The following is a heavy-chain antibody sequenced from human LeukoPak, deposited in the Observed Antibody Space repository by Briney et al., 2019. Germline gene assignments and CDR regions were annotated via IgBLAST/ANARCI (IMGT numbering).Heavy chain of an antibody. J-gene: IGHJ4*02. D-gene: IGHD1-26*01. CDR2: IYYSGST. V-gene: IGHV4-39*07. CDR3: ARETRRLGGVTGSFDY. Sequence: SETLSLTCTVSGGSISSSSYYWGWIRQPPGKGLEWIGSIYYSGSTYYNPSLKSRVTISVDTSKNQSSLKLSSVTAADTAVYYCARETRRLGGVTGSFDYWGQGTLVTVSS. CDR1: GGSISSSSYY.